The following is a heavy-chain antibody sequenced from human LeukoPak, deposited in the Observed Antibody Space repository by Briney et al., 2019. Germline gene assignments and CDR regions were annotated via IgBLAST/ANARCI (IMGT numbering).Heavy chain of an antibody. J-gene: IGHJ4*01. Sequence: SETLSLTCTVSGGSISIASYYWGWIRQPPGKGLEWLVNIYYTGTPHYNPSLKSRVTISVDTSKGQFSLKVTSVTAADAAVYFCARHDCTGSSCYSDYWGHGALVIVSS. V-gene: IGHV4-39*01. CDR1: GGSISIASYY. D-gene: IGHD2-2*01. CDR2: IYYTGTP. CDR3: ARHDCTGSSCYSDY.